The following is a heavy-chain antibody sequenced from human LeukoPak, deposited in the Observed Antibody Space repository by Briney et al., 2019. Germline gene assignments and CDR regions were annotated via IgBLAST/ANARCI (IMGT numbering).Heavy chain of an antibody. CDR1: GGSISSYY. V-gene: IGHV4-59*01. CDR2: IYYSGST. D-gene: IGHD6-13*01. Sequence: PSETLSLTCTVSGGSISSYYWSWIRQPPGKGLEWIGYIYYSGSTNYNPSLKSRVTISVDTSKNQFSLKLSSVTAADTAVYYCARARRFTAAAGQPFDYWGQGTLVTVSS. CDR3: ARARRFTAAAGQPFDY. J-gene: IGHJ4*02.